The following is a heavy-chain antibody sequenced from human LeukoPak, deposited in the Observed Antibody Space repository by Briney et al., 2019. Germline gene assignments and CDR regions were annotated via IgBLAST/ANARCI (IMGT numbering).Heavy chain of an antibody. J-gene: IGHJ5*02. CDR3: ARDRPGWFDP. CDR2: IYTSGST. V-gene: IGHV4-61*02. D-gene: IGHD6-6*01. Sequence: SETLSLTCTVSGGSISSGSYYWSWIRQPAGKGLEWIGRIYTSGSTNYNPSLKSRVTISVDTSKNQFSLKLSSATAADTAVYYCARDRPGWFDPWGQGTLVTVSS. CDR1: GGSISSGSYY.